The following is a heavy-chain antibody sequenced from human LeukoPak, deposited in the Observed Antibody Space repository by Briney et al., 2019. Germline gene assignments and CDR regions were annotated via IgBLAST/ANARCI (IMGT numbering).Heavy chain of an antibody. Sequence: SETLSLTCTVSGGSISSYYWSWIRQPPGKGLEWIGYIYYSGSTNYNPSLKSRVTISVDTSKNQFSLKLSSVTAADTAVYYCARDRLVRGVKRWFDPWGQGTLVTVSS. CDR1: GGSISSYY. CDR3: ARDRLVRGVKRWFDP. CDR2: IYYSGST. J-gene: IGHJ5*02. V-gene: IGHV4-59*01. D-gene: IGHD3-10*01.